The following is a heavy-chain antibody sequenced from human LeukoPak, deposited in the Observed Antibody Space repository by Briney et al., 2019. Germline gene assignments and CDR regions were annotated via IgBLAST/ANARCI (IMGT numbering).Heavy chain of an antibody. J-gene: IGHJ4*02. V-gene: IGHV4-59*08. CDR1: DGSISGYH. CDR2: IYYTGTT. D-gene: IGHD3-9*01. Sequence: SETLSLTCTVSDGSISGYHWSWIRQPPGKGLEWIGYIYYTGTTNYNPSLERRVTMSVDTSKNQFSLKLTSVTAADTAVYYCARTNDILTGYYQYYFDYWGQGTLVTVSS. CDR3: ARTNDILTGYYQYYFDY.